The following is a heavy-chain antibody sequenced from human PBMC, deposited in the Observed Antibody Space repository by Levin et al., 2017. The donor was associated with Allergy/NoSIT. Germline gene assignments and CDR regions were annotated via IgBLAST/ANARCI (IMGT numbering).Heavy chain of an antibody. J-gene: IGHJ3*02. V-gene: IGHV3-23*01. CDR2: ISGSGGST. D-gene: IGHD6-19*01. Sequence: GESLKISCAASGFTFSSYAMSWVRQAPGKGLEWVSAISGSGGSTYYADSVKGRFTISRDNSKNTLYLQMNSLRAEDTAVYYCAKNTYPYSSGGSAFDIWGQGTMVTVSS. CDR1: GFTFSSYA. CDR3: AKNTYPYSSGGSAFDI.